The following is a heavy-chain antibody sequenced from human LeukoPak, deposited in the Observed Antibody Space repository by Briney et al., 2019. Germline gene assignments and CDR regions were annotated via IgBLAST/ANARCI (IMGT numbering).Heavy chain of an antibody. CDR2: ISGSGGST. V-gene: IGHV3-23*01. J-gene: IGHJ4*02. Sequence: GGSLRLSCAASGFTFSSYGMSWVRQAPGKGLEWVSAISGSGGSTYYADSVKGRFTISRDNSKNTLYLQMNSLRAEDTAVYYCAKKKHYHDSSGPYYFDYWGQGTLVTVSS. CDR1: GFTFSSYG. CDR3: AKKKHYHDSSGPYYFDY. D-gene: IGHD3-22*01.